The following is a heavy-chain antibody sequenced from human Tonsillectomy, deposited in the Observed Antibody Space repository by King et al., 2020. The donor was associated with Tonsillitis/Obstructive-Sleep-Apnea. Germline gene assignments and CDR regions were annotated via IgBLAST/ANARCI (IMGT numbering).Heavy chain of an antibody. CDR3: ARDMVLEAGGDAFDI. Sequence: VQLQESGTGLVKPSETLSLTCTFSGGSISSYYWSWIRQPPGKGLEWIGYIYYSGSTNYNPSLKSRVTISVDTSKNQFSLKLSSVTAADTAVYYCARDMVLEAGGDAFDIWGQGTMVTVSS. D-gene: IGHD2-8*01. J-gene: IGHJ3*02. V-gene: IGHV4-59*01. CDR1: GGSISSYY. CDR2: IYYSGST.